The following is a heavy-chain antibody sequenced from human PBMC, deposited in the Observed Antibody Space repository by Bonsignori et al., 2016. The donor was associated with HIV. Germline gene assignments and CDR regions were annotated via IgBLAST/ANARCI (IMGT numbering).Heavy chain of an antibody. D-gene: IGHD1-26*01. CDR2: ISHDGHST. V-gene: IGHV3-33*01. J-gene: IGHJ5*02. CDR3: ARDLGVTGADDL. Sequence: VRQAPGKGLAWMTAISHDGHSTYYTDSVKGRFTISRDNSKNTVYLQLNTLRPEDTGVYYCARDLGVTGADDLWGQGTPVTVSS.